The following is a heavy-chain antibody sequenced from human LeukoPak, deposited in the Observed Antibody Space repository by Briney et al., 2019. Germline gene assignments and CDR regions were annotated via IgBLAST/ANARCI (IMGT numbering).Heavy chain of an antibody. CDR3: ALEWVT. V-gene: IGHV1-24*01. CDR1: GNTLSEVA. Sequence: ASVKVSSKLSGNTLSEVAMHWVRQAPGKGVEWMGGLDPEDGETIYAQKFQGRVTMTEDTSTDTAYMELSSLRSEDTAVYYYALEWVTWGQGTLVTVST. CDR2: LDPEDGET. J-gene: IGHJ5*02. D-gene: IGHD3-3*01.